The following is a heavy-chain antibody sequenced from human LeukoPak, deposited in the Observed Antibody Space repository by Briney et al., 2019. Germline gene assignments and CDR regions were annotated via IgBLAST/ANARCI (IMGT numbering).Heavy chain of an antibody. V-gene: IGHV1-69*05. CDR2: IIPIFGTA. CDR1: GGTFSSCA. Sequence: SVKVSCKASGGTFSSCAISWVRQAPGQGLEWMGRIIPIFGTANYAQKFQGRVTITTDESTSTAYMELSSLRSEDTAVYYCARQSSHYYYDSSGYAFDIWGQGTMVTVSS. CDR3: ARQSSHYYYDSSGYAFDI. D-gene: IGHD3-22*01. J-gene: IGHJ3*02.